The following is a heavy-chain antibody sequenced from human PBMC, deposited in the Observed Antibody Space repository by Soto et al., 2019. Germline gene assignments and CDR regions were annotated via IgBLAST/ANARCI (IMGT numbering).Heavy chain of an antibody. CDR2: IDPSDSYT. D-gene: IGHD3-22*01. CDR1: GYSFTNYW. CDR3: ARHFYYYDSTDYYEFDY. J-gene: IGHJ4*02. Sequence: PGESLKISCKGSGYSFTNYWISWVRQTPGKGLVWMGRIDPSDSYTNYSPSFQGHVTISADKSISTAYLQWSSLKAPDTAMYYCARHFYYYDSTDYYEFDYWGQGTLVTVSS. V-gene: IGHV5-10-1*01.